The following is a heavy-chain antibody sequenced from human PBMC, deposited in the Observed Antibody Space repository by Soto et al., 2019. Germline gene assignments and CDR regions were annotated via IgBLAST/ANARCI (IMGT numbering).Heavy chain of an antibody. Sequence: ASVKVSCKASGYTFTNYYIHWVRQAPGQGLEWVGLINPNTGTTNDAPKFQGRVTMTSDTSTSTAYMELSSLRSEDTAVFYCALLLEGRYSYDSSVYWGQGTMVTVSS. V-gene: IGHV1-46*01. D-gene: IGHD3-22*01. CDR3: ALLLEGRYSYDSSVY. CDR2: INPNTGTT. CDR1: GYTFTNYY. J-gene: IGHJ4*02.